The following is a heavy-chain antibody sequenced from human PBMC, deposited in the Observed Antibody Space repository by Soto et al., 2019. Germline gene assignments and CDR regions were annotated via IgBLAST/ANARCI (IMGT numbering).Heavy chain of an antibody. D-gene: IGHD5-18*01. J-gene: IGHJ4*02. CDR3: ARLYTAMVPDYFDY. CDR2: IYYSGST. V-gene: IGHV4-39*01. CDR1: GGSISSSSYY. Sequence: QLQLQESGPGLVKPSETLSLTCTVSGGSISSSSYYWGWIRQPPGKGLEWIGSIYYSGSTYYNPSLKSRVTISVDTSKNQFSLKLSSVTAADTAVYYCARLYTAMVPDYFDYWGQGTLVTVSS.